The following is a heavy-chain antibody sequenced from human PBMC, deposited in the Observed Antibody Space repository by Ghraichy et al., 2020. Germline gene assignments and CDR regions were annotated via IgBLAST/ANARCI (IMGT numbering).Heavy chain of an antibody. V-gene: IGHV4-34*01. CDR1: GGSFSGYY. CDR2: INHSGST. CDR3: ASLYGSRGDY. Sequence: SQTLSLTCAVYGGSFSGYYWSWIRQPPGKGLEWIGEINHSGSTNYNPSLKSRVTISVDTSKNQFSLKLSSVTAADTAVYYCASLYGSRGDYWGQGTLVTVSS. J-gene: IGHJ4*02. D-gene: IGHD3-10*01.